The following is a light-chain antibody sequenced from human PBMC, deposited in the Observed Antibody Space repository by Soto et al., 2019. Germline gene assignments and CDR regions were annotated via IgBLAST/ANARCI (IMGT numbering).Light chain of an antibody. CDR3: QQYNNWPLYT. V-gene: IGKV3-15*01. Sequence: EIVMTQSPATLSVSPGERATISCRASQSVSSDLAWYQRKPGQAPRLLIYGASTRATGIPARFSGSGYGTEFTLTISSLQSEDFAVYYCQQYNNWPLYTFGQGTKLEIK. CDR2: GAS. J-gene: IGKJ2*01. CDR1: QSVSSD.